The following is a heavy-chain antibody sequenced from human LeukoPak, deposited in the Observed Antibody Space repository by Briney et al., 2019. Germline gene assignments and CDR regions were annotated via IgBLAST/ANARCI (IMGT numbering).Heavy chain of an antibody. J-gene: IGHJ5*02. D-gene: IGHD3-22*01. Sequence: SETLSLTCTVSGGSISSYYWSWIRQPAGKGLEWIGRIYTSGSTNYNPSLKSRVTMSVDTSKNQFSLKLSSVTAADTAVYYCARLYHDSSGYYWFNPWGQGTLVTVAS. CDR1: GGSISSYY. V-gene: IGHV4-4*07. CDR3: ARLYHDSSGYYWFNP. CDR2: IYTSGST.